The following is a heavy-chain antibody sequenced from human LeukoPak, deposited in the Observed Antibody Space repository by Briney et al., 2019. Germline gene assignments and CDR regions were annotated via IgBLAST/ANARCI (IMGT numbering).Heavy chain of an antibody. CDR1: GFTFSSYS. CDR2: ISSSSSYI. Sequence: PGGSLRLSCAASGFTFSSYSMNWVRQAPGKGLEWVSSISSSSSYIYYADSVKGRFTISRDNAKNSLYLQMNSLRAEDTAVYYCARVAIAVAADAFDIWGQGTMVTVSS. CDR3: ARVAIAVAADAFDI. J-gene: IGHJ3*02. D-gene: IGHD6-19*01. V-gene: IGHV3-21*01.